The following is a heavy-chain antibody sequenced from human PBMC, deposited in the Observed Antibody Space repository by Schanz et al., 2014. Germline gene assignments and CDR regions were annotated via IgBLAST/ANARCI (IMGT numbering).Heavy chain of an antibody. Sequence: EVQLAESGGGLVQPGGSLRLSCAASGFTVSSNHMSWVRQAPGKGLEWVSCISSSGNTIYYADSVKGRFTISRDNSKNTLYLQMNSLRAEDTAVYYCAKDPSHGDYDYYFDYWGQGTLVTVSP. D-gene: IGHD3-22*01. V-gene: IGHV3-48*01. J-gene: IGHJ4*02. CDR3: AKDPSHGDYDYYFDY. CDR1: GFTVSSNH. CDR2: ISSSGNTI.